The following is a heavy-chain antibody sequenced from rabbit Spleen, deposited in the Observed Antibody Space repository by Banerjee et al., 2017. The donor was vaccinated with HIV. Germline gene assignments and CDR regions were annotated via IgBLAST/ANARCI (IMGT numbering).Heavy chain of an antibody. J-gene: IGHJ6*01. D-gene: IGHD8-1*01. CDR2: INAVTGKA. V-gene: IGHV1S40*01. Sequence: QSLEESGGDLVKPGASLTLACTASGFTLSSYYMCWVRQAPGKGLEWIACINAVTGKAVYASWAKGRFTCSKTSSTTVTLQMTSLTAADTATYFCARDAGSSFSSYGMDLWGPGTLVTVS. CDR1: GFTLSSYY. CDR3: ARDAGSSFSSYGMDL.